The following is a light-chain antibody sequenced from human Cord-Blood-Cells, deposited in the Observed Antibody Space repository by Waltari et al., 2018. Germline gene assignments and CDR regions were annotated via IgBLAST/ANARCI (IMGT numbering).Light chain of an antibody. CDR2: EGS. Sequence: QSALTQPASASGSPGQSITISCTGTSSDVGSYTLVSWYQQHPGKAPKLMIYEGSKRPSGVSNRFSGSKSGNTASLTISGLQAEDEADYYCCSYAGSSTYVFGPGTKVTVL. CDR3: CSYAGSSTYV. V-gene: IGLV2-23*01. J-gene: IGLJ1*01. CDR1: SSDVGSYTL.